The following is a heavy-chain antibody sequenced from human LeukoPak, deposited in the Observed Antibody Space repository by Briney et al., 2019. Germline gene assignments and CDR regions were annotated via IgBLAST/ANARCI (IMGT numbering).Heavy chain of an antibody. CDR1: GFTFSTYW. Sequence: GGFLRLSCAASGFTFSTYWINWVRQAPGKGLEWVAVINQDGSEKYYVDSVKGRFTISRDNAKNSLYLQMNSLRAEDTAVYYCARDFRNAGDYWGQGTLVTASS. V-gene: IGHV3-7*01. CDR3: ARDFRNAGDY. CDR2: INQDGSEK. J-gene: IGHJ4*02. D-gene: IGHD1-14*01.